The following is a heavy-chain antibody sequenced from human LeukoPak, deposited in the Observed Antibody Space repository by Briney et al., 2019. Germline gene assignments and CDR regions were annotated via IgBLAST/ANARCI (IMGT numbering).Heavy chain of an antibody. J-gene: IGHJ4*02. D-gene: IGHD3-22*01. CDR1: GFTFSSYG. CDR2: INHSGST. Sequence: GSLRLSCAASGFTFSSYGMHWVRQAPGKGLEWIGEINHSGSTNYNPSLKSRVTISVETSKNQFSLKLSSVTAADTAVYYCARDSRDPYYDSSGYSETLDYWGQGTLVTVSS. CDR3: ARDSRDPYYDSSGYSETLDY. V-gene: IGHV4-34*01.